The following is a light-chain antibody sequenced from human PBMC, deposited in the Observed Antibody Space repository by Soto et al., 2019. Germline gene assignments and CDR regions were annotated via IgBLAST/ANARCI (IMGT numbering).Light chain of an antibody. V-gene: IGLV2-11*01. CDR3: CSYTGSYSYV. CDR2: DVT. CDR1: SSDVGGYSY. Sequence: QSALTQPHSVSGSPGQSVTISCTGTSSDVGGYSYVSWYQQHPGKAPELIIYDVTERPSGVPDRFSDSKSGNTASLTISGLQAEDEADYYCCSYTGSYSYVFGIGTKLTVL. J-gene: IGLJ1*01.